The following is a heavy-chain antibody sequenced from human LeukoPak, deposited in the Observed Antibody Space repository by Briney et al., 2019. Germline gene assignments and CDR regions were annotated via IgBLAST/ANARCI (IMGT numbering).Heavy chain of an antibody. Sequence: ASVKVSCKASGGTFSSYAISWVRQAPGQGLEWMGRIIPILGIANYAQKFQGRVTITADKSTSTAYMELSSLRSEDTAVYYCARDFYGSGSLNWLDPWGQGTLVTVSS. D-gene: IGHD3-10*01. CDR1: GGTFSSYA. V-gene: IGHV1-69*04. J-gene: IGHJ5*02. CDR2: IIPILGIA. CDR3: ARDFYGSGSLNWLDP.